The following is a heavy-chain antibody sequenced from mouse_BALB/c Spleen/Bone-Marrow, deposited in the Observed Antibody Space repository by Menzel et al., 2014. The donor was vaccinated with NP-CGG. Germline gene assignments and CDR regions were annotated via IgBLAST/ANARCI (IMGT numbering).Heavy chain of an antibody. CDR2: IYPGDSNT. J-gene: IGHJ4*01. V-gene: IGHV1S56*01. CDR1: GYTFTSYD. CDR3: TRGGYGNYVGYAMDY. D-gene: IGHD2-10*02. Sequence: QVQLKHSGPELVKPGALVKISCKASGYTFTSYDINWVKQRPGQGLEWIGWIYPGDSNTKYNEKFKGKATLTADKSSSTAYMQLSSLTSENSAVYFCTRGGYGNYVGYAMDYWGQGTSVTVSS.